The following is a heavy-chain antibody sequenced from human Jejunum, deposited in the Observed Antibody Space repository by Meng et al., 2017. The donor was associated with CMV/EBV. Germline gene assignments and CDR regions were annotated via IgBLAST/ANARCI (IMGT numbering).Heavy chain of an antibody. Sequence: LGPACAASGFTLSSYAMTWVRQAPGKGLEWVSGITGSGGSTYYADSVKGRFTISRDNSKNTLYLQMNSLRAEDTAVYYCANVGRDVWGQGTTVTVSS. CDR1: GFTLSSYA. CDR3: ANVGRDV. D-gene: IGHD3-10*01. V-gene: IGHV3-23*01. J-gene: IGHJ6*02. CDR2: ITGSGGST.